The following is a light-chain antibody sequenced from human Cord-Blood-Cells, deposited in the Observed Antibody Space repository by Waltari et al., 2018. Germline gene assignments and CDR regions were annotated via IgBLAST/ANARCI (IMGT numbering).Light chain of an antibody. J-gene: IGKJ1*01. CDR2: WAT. Sequence: DIVMTQSPDSLAVSLGERATINCKSSQSVLYSSNNKNYLAWYQQKPGQPPKLLIYWATTRESRVPDRFSGSVSGTDFTLTISSRQAEDVAVYYCQQYYSTPRTFGQGTKVEIK. V-gene: IGKV4-1*01. CDR1: QSVLYSSNNKNY. CDR3: QQYYSTPRT.